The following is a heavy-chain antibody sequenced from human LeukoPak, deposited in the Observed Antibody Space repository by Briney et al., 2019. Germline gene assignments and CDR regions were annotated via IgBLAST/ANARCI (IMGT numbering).Heavy chain of an antibody. Sequence: GGSLRLSCAASGFTFSSYAMSWVRQAPGKGLEWVSYISRSSSPIYYADSVKGRFTISRDNAKNSLYLQMNSVRAEDTAVYYCASVSGTYNEVDYWGQGTLVTVSS. V-gene: IGHV3-48*04. D-gene: IGHD1-26*01. CDR1: GFTFSSYA. CDR2: ISRSSSPI. J-gene: IGHJ4*02. CDR3: ASVSGTYNEVDY.